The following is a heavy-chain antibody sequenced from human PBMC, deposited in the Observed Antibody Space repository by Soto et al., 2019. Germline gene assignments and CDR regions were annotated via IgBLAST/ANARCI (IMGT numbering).Heavy chain of an antibody. D-gene: IGHD4-17*01. CDR2: LYYTGST. V-gene: IGHV4-4*02. Sequence: SETLSITCAVSGDSINSSHWWIWVRPPPEKGLEWIGHLYYTGSTNYNASLTSRVTMSVDKSKNHFSLMLTSVTAADTAVYYCARVGATVTSQALGFDHWGQGILVTVSS. J-gene: IGHJ4*02. CDR3: ARVGATVTSQALGFDH. CDR1: GDSINSSHW.